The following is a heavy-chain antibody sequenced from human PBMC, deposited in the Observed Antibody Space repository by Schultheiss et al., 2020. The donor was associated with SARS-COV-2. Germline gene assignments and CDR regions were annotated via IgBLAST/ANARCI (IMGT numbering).Heavy chain of an antibody. CDR2: ISSSSSTI. D-gene: IGHD3-3*01. CDR3: ARDPNVLRFLDLPRDV. CDR1: GFDFSGYS. Sequence: GGSLRLSCAASGFDFSGYSMNWVRQAPGKGLEWVSYISSSSSTIYYADSVKGRFTISRDNAKNSLYLQMNSLRAEDTAVYYCARDPNVLRFLDLPRDVWGKGTTVTVSS. V-gene: IGHV3-48*04. J-gene: IGHJ6*04.